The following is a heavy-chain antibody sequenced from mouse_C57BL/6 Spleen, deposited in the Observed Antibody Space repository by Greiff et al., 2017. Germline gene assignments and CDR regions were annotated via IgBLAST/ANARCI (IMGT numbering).Heavy chain of an antibody. CDR3: ARVGDWDVNLDY. V-gene: IGHV1-36*01. CDR2: VYPYNGGT. J-gene: IGHJ2*01. Sequence: VQLRQSGPVLVKPGPSVKISCKASGFTFTDYYMNWVKQSHGKSLEWIGIVYPYNGGTSYNQKFKGKAPLTVDTSSSTAYMELNGLTSEDSAVYYCARVGDWDVNLDYWGQGTTLTVSS. CDR1: GFTFTDYY. D-gene: IGHD4-1*01.